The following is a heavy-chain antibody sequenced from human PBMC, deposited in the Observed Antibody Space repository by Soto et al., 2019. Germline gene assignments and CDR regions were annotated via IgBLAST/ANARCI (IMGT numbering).Heavy chain of an antibody. V-gene: IGHV1-18*01. CDR1: DYTFTSYG. D-gene: IGHD2-15*01. CDR2: ISAYNGNT. CDR3: AREKLGYCSGGSCGVLGY. Sequence: ASVKVSCKASDYTFTSYGISWVRQAPGQGLEWMGWISAYNGNTNYAQKLQGRVTMTTDTSTSTAYMELRSLRSDDTAVYYCAREKLGYCSGGSCGVLGYWGQGTLVTVSS. J-gene: IGHJ4*02.